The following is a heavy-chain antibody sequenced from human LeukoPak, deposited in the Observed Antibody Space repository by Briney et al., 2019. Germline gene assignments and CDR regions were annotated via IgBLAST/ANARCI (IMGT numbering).Heavy chain of an antibody. CDR2: INPSGGST. V-gene: IGHV1-46*03. J-gene: IGHJ4*02. CDR1: GYTFTSYY. D-gene: IGHD3-22*01. Sequence: ASVKVSCKASGYTFTSYYMHWVRQAPGQGLEWMGIINPSGGSTSYAQKFQGRVTMTRDTSTSTVYMELSSLRSEDTAVYYCARGGPLTYYYDSSGYYGFDYWGQGTLVTVPS. CDR3: ARGGPLTYYYDSSGYYGFDY.